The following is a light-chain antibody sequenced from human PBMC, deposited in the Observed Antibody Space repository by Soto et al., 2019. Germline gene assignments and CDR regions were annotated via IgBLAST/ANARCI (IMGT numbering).Light chain of an antibody. V-gene: IGKV1-39*01. CDR1: QSISTY. CDR3: QQSYSSPRT. J-gene: IGKJ1*01. CDR2: GAS. Sequence: DIQMTQSPSSLSASLGDRVTVTCRASQSISTYLNWFQQRPGKAPNLLIYGASSLQRGVPSRFSGSESGTDFTLTISSLQPEDFATYYCQQSYSSPRTFGQGTKVDIK.